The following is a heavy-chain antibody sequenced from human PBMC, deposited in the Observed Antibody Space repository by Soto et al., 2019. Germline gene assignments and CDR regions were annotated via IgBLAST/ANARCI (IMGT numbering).Heavy chain of an antibody. CDR2: IASDGSST. CDR3: ARALGAARPDY. V-gene: IGHV3-74*01. D-gene: IGHD6-6*01. CDR1: GFTFSYYW. J-gene: IGHJ4*02. Sequence: EVQLVESGGGLVQPGGSLRLSCAASGFTFSYYWMHWVRQAPGKGLEWVSRIASDGSSTSYADSVKGRFTISRDNAKNTLYVQMNTLRAGDTAVYYCARALGAARPDYWGQGTLVTVSS.